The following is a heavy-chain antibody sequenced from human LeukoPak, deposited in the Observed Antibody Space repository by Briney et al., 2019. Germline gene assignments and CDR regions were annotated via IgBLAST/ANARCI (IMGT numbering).Heavy chain of an antibody. CDR3: ARGRCSSTSCYDAGDY. J-gene: IGHJ4*02. Sequence: SETLSLTCAVYGGSFSGCYWSWIRQPPGKGLEWIGEINHSGSTNYNPSLKSRVTISVDTSKNQFSLKLSSVTAADTAVYYCARGRCSSTSCYDAGDYWGQGTLVTVSS. CDR1: GGSFSGCY. CDR2: INHSGST. D-gene: IGHD2-2*01. V-gene: IGHV4-34*01.